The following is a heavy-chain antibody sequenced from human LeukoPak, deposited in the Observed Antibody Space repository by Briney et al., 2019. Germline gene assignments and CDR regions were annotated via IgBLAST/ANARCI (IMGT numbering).Heavy chain of an antibody. V-gene: IGHV3-15*01. CDR2: IKSKTDGGTT. CDR3: TRGLADILGYYYMDV. D-gene: IGHD3-9*01. Sequence: GGSLRLSCAASGFTFSNAWMSWVRQAPGKGLEWVGRIKSKTDGGTTDFAAPVKGRFTISRDDSKNTLYLQMNSLKTEDTAVYYCTRGLADILGYYYMDVWGKGTTVTISS. J-gene: IGHJ6*03. CDR1: GFTFSNAW.